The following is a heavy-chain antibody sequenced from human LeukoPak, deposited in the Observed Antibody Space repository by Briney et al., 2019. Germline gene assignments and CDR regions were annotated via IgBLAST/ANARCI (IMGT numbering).Heavy chain of an antibody. Sequence: PGRSLRLSCVASGFTFGSYSMHWVRQAPGKGLEWVTFILYDGSNTYYADSVKGRFTISRDNSKDTLYLQMNSLRAEDTAVYYCARDLNKWFDPWGQGALVTVSP. CDR1: GFTFGSYS. J-gene: IGHJ5*02. CDR2: ILYDGSNT. CDR3: ARDLNKWFDP. D-gene: IGHD2/OR15-2a*01. V-gene: IGHV3-30*04.